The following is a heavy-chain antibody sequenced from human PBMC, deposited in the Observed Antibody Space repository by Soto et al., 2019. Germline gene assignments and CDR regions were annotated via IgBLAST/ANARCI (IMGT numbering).Heavy chain of an antibody. V-gene: IGHV3-30*18. Sequence: QVQLVESGGGVVQPGRSLRLSCAASGFTFSSYGMLWVRQAPGKGLEWVAVISYDGSNKYYADSVKGRFTISRDNSKNTLYLQMNSLRAEDTAVYYCAKSPPDGYFDYWGQGTLVTVSS. J-gene: IGHJ4*02. CDR2: ISYDGSNK. CDR3: AKSPPDGYFDY. CDR1: GFTFSSYG.